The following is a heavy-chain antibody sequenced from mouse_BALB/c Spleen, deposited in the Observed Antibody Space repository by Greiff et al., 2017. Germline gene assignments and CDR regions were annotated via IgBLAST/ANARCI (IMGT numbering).Heavy chain of an antibody. J-gene: IGHJ2*01. Sequence: EVKLMESGAELVKPGASVKLSCTASGFNIKDTYMHWVKQRPEQGLEWIGRIDPANGNTKYDPKFQGKATITADTSSNTAYLQLSSLTSEDTAVYYCSNLDYWGQGTTLTVSS. V-gene: IGHV14-3*02. CDR3: SNLDY. CDR1: GFNIKDTY. CDR2: IDPANGNT.